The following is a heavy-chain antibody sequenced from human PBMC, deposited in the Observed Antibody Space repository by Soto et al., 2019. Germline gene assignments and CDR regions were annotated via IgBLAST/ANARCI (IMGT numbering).Heavy chain of an antibody. CDR1: GFTFSSYA. J-gene: IGHJ6*02. V-gene: IGHV3-23*01. CDR3: AKNRYTRIAAAVNSMDV. CDR2: ISGSGGST. D-gene: IGHD6-13*01. Sequence: GSLRLSGAASGFTFSSYAMSWVRQAPGKGLEWVSAISGSGGSTYYADSVKGRFTISRDNSKNTLYLQMKSLRAEDTAVYYCAKNRYTRIAAAVNSMDVWGQGTSVPVYS.